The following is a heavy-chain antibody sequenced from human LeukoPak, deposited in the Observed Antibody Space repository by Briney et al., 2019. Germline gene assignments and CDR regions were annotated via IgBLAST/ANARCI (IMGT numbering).Heavy chain of an antibody. J-gene: IGHJ4*02. CDR3: AKDTPSSGWYPED. Sequence: SGGSLRLSCAASGFTFTTYWMHWVRQAPGKGLVWVSHINSDGSITSYADSVKGRFTISRDNAKNTLYLQMNSLRAEDTAVYYCAKDTPSSGWYPEDWGQGTLVTVSS. CDR1: GFTFTTYW. CDR2: INSDGSIT. V-gene: IGHV3-74*01. D-gene: IGHD6-19*01.